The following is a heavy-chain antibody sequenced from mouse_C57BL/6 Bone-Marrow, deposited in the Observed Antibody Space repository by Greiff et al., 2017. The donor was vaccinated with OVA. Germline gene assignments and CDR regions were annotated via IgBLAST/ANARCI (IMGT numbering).Heavy chain of an antibody. J-gene: IGHJ2*01. CDR1: GFTFSSYA. CDR3: ARYLDDCDGYFDY. Sequence: EVNLVESGGGLVKPGGSLKLSCAASGFTFSSYAMSWVRQTPGKRLEWVATISAGGSYTYYPDNVKGRFTISGDNAKNTLYLQLSKLTSEDTAVYYCARYLDDCDGYFDYWGQGTTLTVSS. CDR2: ISAGGSYT. V-gene: IGHV5-4*03. D-gene: IGHD2-4*01.